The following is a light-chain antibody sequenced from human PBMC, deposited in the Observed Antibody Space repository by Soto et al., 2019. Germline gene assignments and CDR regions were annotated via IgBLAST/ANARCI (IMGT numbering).Light chain of an antibody. CDR2: AAS. CDR3: QHYDTFSWA. Sequence: DIQVTQSPSSLSASVGDRFTITCRASQNIDISLAWFQQRPGQAPKVLIYAASGLASGVPSTFSGSGSGTEFTLTISSLQPDDFATYFCQHYDTFSWAFGQGTKVDI. J-gene: IGKJ1*01. CDR1: QNIDIS. V-gene: IGKV1-5*01.